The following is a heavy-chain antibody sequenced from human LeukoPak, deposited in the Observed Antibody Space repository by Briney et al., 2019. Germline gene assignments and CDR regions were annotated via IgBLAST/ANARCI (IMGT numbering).Heavy chain of an antibody. J-gene: IGHJ4*02. D-gene: IGHD3-10*01. CDR1: GGSISVDASY. V-gene: IGHV4-30-4*08. CDR3: ARVLWFGEFDDYYFDY. Sequence: PSETLSLTCSVSGGSISVDASYWSCIRQPPGKGLEWIGYIYYSGSTYYNPSLKSRLTISVDTSKNQFSLKLSSVTAADTAVYYCARVLWFGEFDDYYFDYWGQGTLVTVSS. CDR2: IYYSGST.